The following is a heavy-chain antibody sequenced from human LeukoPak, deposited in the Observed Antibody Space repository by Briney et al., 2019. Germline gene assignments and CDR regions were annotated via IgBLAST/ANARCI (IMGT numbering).Heavy chain of an antibody. J-gene: IGHJ4*02. D-gene: IGHD3-3*01. Sequence: SETLSLTCTVSGGSISSYYWSWIRQPPGKGLEWIGYIYYSGSTNYNPSLKSRVTISVDTSKNQFSLKLSSVTAADTAVYYCARGGDFWSGSLSYWGQGTLVTVSS. CDR1: GGSISSYY. V-gene: IGHV4-59*01. CDR3: ARGGDFWSGSLSY. CDR2: IYYSGST.